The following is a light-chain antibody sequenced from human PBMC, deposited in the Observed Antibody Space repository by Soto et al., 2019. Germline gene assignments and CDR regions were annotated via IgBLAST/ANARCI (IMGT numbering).Light chain of an antibody. CDR2: DAS. J-gene: IGKJ2*01. CDR1: QSISGY. V-gene: IGKV1-39*01. CDR3: QQSYSIPYT. Sequence: IQMTQSPSPLFPSEGERVTFTCRAGQSISGYLNWYQQKPGKAPNLLIYDASSLQSGVPSRFSGSGSGTDFTLTISSLQPEDFATYYCQQSYSIPYTFGQGTKLEIK.